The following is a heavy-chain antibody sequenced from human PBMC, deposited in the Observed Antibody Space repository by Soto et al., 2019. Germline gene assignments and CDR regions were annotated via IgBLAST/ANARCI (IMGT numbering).Heavy chain of an antibody. J-gene: IGHJ6*03. D-gene: IGHD2-2*01. V-gene: IGHV4-59*01. Sequence: PSETLFLTCTVSGGPISSYYWSWIRQPPGKGLEWIGYIYYSGSTNYNPSLKSRVTISVDTSKNQFSLKLSSVTAADTAVYYCARIKGDIVVVPAASYYYYYMDVWGNGTTVTSP. CDR1: GGPISSYY. CDR2: IYYSGST. CDR3: ARIKGDIVVVPAASYYYYYMDV.